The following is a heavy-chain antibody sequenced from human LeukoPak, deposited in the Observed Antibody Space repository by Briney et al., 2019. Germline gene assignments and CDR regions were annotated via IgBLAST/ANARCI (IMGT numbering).Heavy chain of an antibody. CDR3: ARTDSYGYSFLS. J-gene: IGHJ5*01. D-gene: IGHD2/OR15-2a*01. Sequence: SETLSLTCTVSGGSISSYYWSWVRQPPGKGLEWVGYIYYSGSTNYNPSLKSRVTISVDTSKNQFSLKLSSVAAADTAVHYCARTDSYGYSFLSWGHGTLVTVSA. CDR1: GGSISSYY. V-gene: IGHV4-59*01. CDR2: IYYSGST.